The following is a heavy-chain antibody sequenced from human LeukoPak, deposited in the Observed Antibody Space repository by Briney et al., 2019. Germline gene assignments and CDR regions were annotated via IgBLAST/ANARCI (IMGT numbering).Heavy chain of an antibody. CDR3: ARVELDY. J-gene: IGHJ4*02. CDR2: ISSSSSYI. CDR1: GFTFSSCS. D-gene: IGHD3-10*01. Sequence: GRSLRLSCAASGFTFSSCSMNWVRQAPGKGLEWVSSISSSSSYIYYAGSVKGRFTISRDNAKNSLYLQMNSLRAEDTAVYYCARVELDYWGQGTLVTVSS. V-gene: IGHV3-21*01.